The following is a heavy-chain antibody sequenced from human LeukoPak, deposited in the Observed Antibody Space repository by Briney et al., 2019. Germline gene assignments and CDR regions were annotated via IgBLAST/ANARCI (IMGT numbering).Heavy chain of an antibody. V-gene: IGHV3-23*01. CDR2: ISGSGGST. D-gene: IGHD2-15*01. Sequence: GGSLRLSCAASGFTFSSYAMSWVRQAPGKGLEWVSAISGSGGSTYYADSVKGRFTISRDNSKNTLYLQMNSLRAEDTAVYYSAKEQSKVVVAATDWFDPWGQGTLVTVSS. CDR1: GFTFSSYA. CDR3: AKEQSKVVVAATDWFDP. J-gene: IGHJ5*02.